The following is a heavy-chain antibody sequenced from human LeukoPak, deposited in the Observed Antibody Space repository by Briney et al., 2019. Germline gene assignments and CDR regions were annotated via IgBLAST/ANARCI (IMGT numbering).Heavy chain of an antibody. CDR3: ARGAQGSGHWFDP. J-gene: IGHJ5*02. CDR2: IYTSGST. D-gene: IGHD3-10*01. CDR1: GGSISSCSYY. V-gene: IGHV4-61*02. Sequence: PSQTLSLTCTVSGGSISSCSYYWSWLRQPAGKGLQCIGRIYTSGSTNYNPSLKSRVTISVDTSKNQFSLKLSSVTAADTAVYYCARGAQGSGHWFDPWGRGTLVTVSS.